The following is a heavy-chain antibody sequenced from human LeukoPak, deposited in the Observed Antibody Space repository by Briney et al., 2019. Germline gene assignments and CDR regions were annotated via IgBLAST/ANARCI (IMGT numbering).Heavy chain of an antibody. Sequence: ASVKVSCKASGYTFTGYHILWVRQAPGQGLEWMGGINPNSGGTDYAQKFQGRVTMTRDTSISTAYMELSRLRSDDTAVYYCARGDWSVAGKEAFDYWGQGTLVTVSS. D-gene: IGHD6-19*01. CDR2: INPNSGGT. CDR3: ARGDWSVAGKEAFDY. J-gene: IGHJ4*02. CDR1: GYTFTGYH. V-gene: IGHV1-2*02.